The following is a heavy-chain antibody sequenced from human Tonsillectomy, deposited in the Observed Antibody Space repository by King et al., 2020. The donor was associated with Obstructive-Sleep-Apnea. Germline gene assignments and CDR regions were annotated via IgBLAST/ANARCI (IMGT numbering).Heavy chain of an antibody. Sequence: VQLVESGGGLVQPGGSLRLSCAASGFTFSSNAMSWVRQAPGKGLEWVSAISGSGGRTYYADSVKGRLTISRDNSKNTLYLQMNSLRAEDTALYYCAKELTSGYGDYWGQGTLVTVSS. CDR2: ISGSGGRT. D-gene: IGHD5-12*01. V-gene: IGHV3-23*04. CDR1: GFTFSSNA. CDR3: AKELTSGYGDY. J-gene: IGHJ4*02.